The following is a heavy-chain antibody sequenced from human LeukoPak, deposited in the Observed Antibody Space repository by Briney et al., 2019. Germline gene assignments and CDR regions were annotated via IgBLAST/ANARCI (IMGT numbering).Heavy chain of an antibody. CDR2: IIPIFGTA. CDR1: GGTFSSYA. Sequence: EASVKASCKASGGTFSSYAISWVRQAPGQGLEWMGGIIPIFGTANYAQKFQGRVTITTDESTSTAYMELSSLRSEDTAVYYCARGTGYSYGLDYWGQGTLVTASS. D-gene: IGHD5-18*01. CDR3: ARGTGYSYGLDY. V-gene: IGHV1-69*05. J-gene: IGHJ4*02.